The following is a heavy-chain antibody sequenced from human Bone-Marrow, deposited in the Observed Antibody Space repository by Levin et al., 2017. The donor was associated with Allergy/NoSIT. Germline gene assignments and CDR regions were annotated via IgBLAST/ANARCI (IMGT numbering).Heavy chain of an antibody. CDR1: GFNVSSDY. Sequence: SGGSLRLSCAASGFNVSSDYISWVRQAPGKGLEWVSGFYSAGSTYYADSVKGRFTMSRDNPKNTLYLQLNSLRAEDTAVYYCSRGHGGHGYMTYSYYYMDVWGRGTGVTVSS. V-gene: IGHV3-53*01. CDR2: FYSAGST. J-gene: IGHJ6*03. CDR3: SRGHGGHGYMTYSYYYMDV. D-gene: IGHD5-12*01.